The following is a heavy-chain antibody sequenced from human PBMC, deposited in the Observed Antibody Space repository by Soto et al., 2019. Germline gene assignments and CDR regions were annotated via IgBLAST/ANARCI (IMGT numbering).Heavy chain of an antibody. CDR3: ARGRLDDFWSGYSSRFYYYGMDV. D-gene: IGHD3-3*01. Sequence: PGGSLRLSCAASGFTFSSYDMHWVRQATGKGLEWVSAIGTAGDTYYPGSVKGRFTISRENAKNSLYLQMNSLRAEDTAVYYCARGRLDDFWSGYSSRFYYYGMDVWGQGTTVTVSS. CDR2: IGTAGDT. J-gene: IGHJ6*02. V-gene: IGHV3-13*01. CDR1: GFTFSSYD.